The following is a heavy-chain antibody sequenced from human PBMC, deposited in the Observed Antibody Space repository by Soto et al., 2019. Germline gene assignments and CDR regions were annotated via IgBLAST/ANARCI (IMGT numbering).Heavy chain of an antibody. CDR3: AKLARGGSSWSDY. Sequence: VQLVESGGGVVQPGRSLRLSCAASGFTFSSYAMHWVRQAPGKGLEWVSGISWDSGSISYADSVKGRFTISRDNAKNSLYLQMNSLKTEDTALYYCAKLARGGSSWSDYWGQGTLVTVSS. J-gene: IGHJ4*02. V-gene: IGHV3-9*01. CDR1: GFTFSSYA. D-gene: IGHD6-13*01. CDR2: ISWDSGSI.